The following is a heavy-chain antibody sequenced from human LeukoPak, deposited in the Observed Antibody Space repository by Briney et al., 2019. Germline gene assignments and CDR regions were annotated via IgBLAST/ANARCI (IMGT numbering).Heavy chain of an antibody. CDR1: GGSISSGSYY. V-gene: IGHV4-61*02. CDR3: AREGSGSGTASLDY. CDR2: IYTSGST. Sequence: SQTLSLTCTVSGGSISSGSYYWSWIRQPAGTGLEWLGRIYTSGSTNYNPSLKSRVTISVDTSKNQFSLKLSSVTAADTAVYYCAREGSGSGTASLDYWGQGTLVTVSS. D-gene: IGHD6-19*01. J-gene: IGHJ4*02.